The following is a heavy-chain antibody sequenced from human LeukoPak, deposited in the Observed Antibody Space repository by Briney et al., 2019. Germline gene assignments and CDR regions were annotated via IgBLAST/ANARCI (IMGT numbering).Heavy chain of an antibody. Sequence: PGGSLRLSCAASGFIFSNYGMNWVRQAPGKGLEWVAAISASGGATSYADSVRGRFTISRDNSKSTTYLQMNSLRAEDTAVFYCAKDLHLRDFWSGYLDYWGQGIPVTVSS. CDR3: AKDLHLRDFWSGYLDY. CDR1: GFIFSNYG. D-gene: IGHD3-3*01. V-gene: IGHV3-23*01. J-gene: IGHJ4*02. CDR2: ISASGGAT.